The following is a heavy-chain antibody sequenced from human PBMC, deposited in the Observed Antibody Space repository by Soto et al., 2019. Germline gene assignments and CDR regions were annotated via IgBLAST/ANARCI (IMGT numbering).Heavy chain of an antibody. Sequence: ASVKVSCKASGYTFTSYAMHWVRQAPGQRLEWMGWINAGNGNTKYSQKFQGRVTITRDTSASTAYMELSSLRSEDTAVYYCAKTSIVVVPAATPYYYYYMDVWRKGTTVTVSS. CDR1: GYTFTSYA. CDR3: AKTSIVVVPAATPYYYYYMDV. V-gene: IGHV1-3*01. J-gene: IGHJ6*03. CDR2: INAGNGNT. D-gene: IGHD2-2*01.